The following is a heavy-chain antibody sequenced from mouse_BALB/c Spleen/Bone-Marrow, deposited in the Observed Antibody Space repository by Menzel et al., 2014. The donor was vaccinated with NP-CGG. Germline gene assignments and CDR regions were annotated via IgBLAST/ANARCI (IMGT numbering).Heavy chain of an antibody. Sequence: EVMLVESGGGLVQPGGSLKLSCTASGFDFSRYWMSWVRQAPGKGLQWIGEISPESSTINYTPSLKDKFIISRDNAKNTLYLQMSKVRSEDTALYYCARLSYYDLTDYWGQGTTLTVSS. CDR2: ISPESSTI. J-gene: IGHJ2*01. D-gene: IGHD2-4*01. CDR1: GFDFSRYW. CDR3: ARLSYYDLTDY. V-gene: IGHV4-1*02.